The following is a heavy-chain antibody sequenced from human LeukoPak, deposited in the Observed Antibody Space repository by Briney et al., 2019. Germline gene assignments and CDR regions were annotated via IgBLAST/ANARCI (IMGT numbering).Heavy chain of an antibody. CDR2: LYTNGSP. J-gene: IGHJ4*02. D-gene: IGHD5-12*01. CDR3: ARDSGYDLT. V-gene: IGHV4-4*07. CDR1: GDSINSYY. Sequence: SGTLSLTCTVSGDSINSYYWSWIRQPAGKGLELIGRLYTNGSPNYNPSLKSRVTVSVDTSKNQFSLNLRSVTAADTAVYYCARDSGYDLTWGQGTLVTVSS.